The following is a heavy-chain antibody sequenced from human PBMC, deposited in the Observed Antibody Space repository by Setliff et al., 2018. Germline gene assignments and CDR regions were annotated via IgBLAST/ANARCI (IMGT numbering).Heavy chain of an antibody. CDR2: IIPIRGAA. CDR3: ARGPSGWSSATSRYYFYRDV. D-gene: IGHD6-19*01. Sequence: SVKVSCKAFGGTFSNSAINWVRQAPGQGLEWMGGIIPIRGAADYAQKFQGKVIITADGSTSTAYMELTSLRSDDAAVYYCARGPSGWSSATSRYYFYRDVWGKGTTVTVSS. V-gene: IGHV1-69*13. J-gene: IGHJ6*03. CDR1: GGTFSNSA.